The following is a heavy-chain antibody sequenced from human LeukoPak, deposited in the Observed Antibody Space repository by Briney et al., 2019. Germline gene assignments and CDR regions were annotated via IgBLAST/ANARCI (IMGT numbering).Heavy chain of an antibody. CDR3: ARTIAVAGRPDYYYYGMDV. D-gene: IGHD6-19*01. J-gene: IGHJ6*02. CDR1: GGSISSSSYY. Sequence: SETLSLTCTVSGGSISSSSYYWGWIRQPPGKGLEWIGSIYYSGSTYYDPSLKSRVTISVDTSKNQFSLKLSSVTAADTAVYYCARTIAVAGRPDYYYYGMDVWGQGTTVTVSS. CDR2: IYYSGST. V-gene: IGHV4-39*01.